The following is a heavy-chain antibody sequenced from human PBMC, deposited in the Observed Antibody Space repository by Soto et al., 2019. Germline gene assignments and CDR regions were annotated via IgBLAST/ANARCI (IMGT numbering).Heavy chain of an antibody. CDR1: GVTVSSDY. Sequence: EVQLVESGGGLVQPGGSLRLSCVVSGVTVSSDYMSWVRLAPGKGLEWVSIIYSGGTTHYADSVKGRFTISRDNFNNALYVQMNSLRAEDTAVYYGARDIAGGWWYSWGQGTLVTVSS. J-gene: IGHJ4*02. CDR3: ARDIAGGWWYS. CDR2: IYSGGTT. V-gene: IGHV3-66*01. D-gene: IGHD2-15*01.